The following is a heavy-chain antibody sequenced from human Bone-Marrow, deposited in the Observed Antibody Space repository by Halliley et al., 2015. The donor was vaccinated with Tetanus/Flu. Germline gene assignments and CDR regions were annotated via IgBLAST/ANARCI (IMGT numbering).Heavy chain of an antibody. CDR2: INSFATIT. J-gene: IGHJ4*02. V-gene: IGHV3-48*03. CDR1: GFTFSGYE. D-gene: IGHD3-22*01. Sequence: SLRLSCAVSGFTFSGYEMHWVRQAPGKGLEWVSYINSFATITYYADSVQGRFTISRDNAKNSLYLQMKSLRAEDTALYYCARDSGFGYSSSADYWGQGTLVTVSS. CDR3: ARDSGFGYSSSADY.